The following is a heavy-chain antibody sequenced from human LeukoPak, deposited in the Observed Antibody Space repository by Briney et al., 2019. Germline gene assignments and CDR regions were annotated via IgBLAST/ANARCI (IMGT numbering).Heavy chain of an antibody. J-gene: IGHJ3*01. D-gene: IGHD3-22*01. Sequence: PSETLSLTCTVSDGSISSASYYWGWIRQPPGKGLEWVGSIYYSGITYYNPSLKSRVTISVDTSKNQFSLKLSSVTAADTAMYYCARDEITVESGYYSARYAFDLWGQGKMVTVSS. CDR3: ARDEITVESGYYSARYAFDL. CDR2: IYYSGIT. CDR1: DGSISSASYY. V-gene: IGHV4-39*07.